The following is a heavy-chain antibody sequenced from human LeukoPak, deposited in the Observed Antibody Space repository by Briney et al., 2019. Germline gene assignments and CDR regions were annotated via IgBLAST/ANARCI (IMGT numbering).Heavy chain of an antibody. CDR2: INPNSGGT. CDR1: GYTFTAYY. CDR3: ARVGYSPLLPFDY. J-gene: IGHJ4*02. Sequence: ASVKVSCKASGYTFTAYYMHWVRQAPGQGLEWMGWINPNSGGTNYAQKFQGGVSMTSDTSIRTAYMELSRLRPDDTAVYCCARVGYSPLLPFDYWGQGTLVTVSS. D-gene: IGHD5-12*01. V-gene: IGHV1-2*02.